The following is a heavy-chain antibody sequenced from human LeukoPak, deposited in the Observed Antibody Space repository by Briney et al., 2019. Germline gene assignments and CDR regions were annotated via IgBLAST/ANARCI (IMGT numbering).Heavy chain of an antibody. Sequence: ASVKVSCKASGYTFTSYGISWVRQAPGQGLEWMGWISAYNGNTNYAQKLQGRVTTTTDTSTSTAYMELRSLRSDDTAVYYCARDTGGYSSSWYAGIYYYYYYMDVWAKGPRSPSP. D-gene: IGHD6-13*01. CDR2: ISAYNGNT. V-gene: IGHV1-18*01. J-gene: IGHJ6*03. CDR3: ARDTGGYSSSWYAGIYYYYYYMDV. CDR1: GYTFTSYG.